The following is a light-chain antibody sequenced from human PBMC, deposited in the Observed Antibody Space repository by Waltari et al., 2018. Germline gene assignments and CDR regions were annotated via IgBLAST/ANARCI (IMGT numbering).Light chain of an antibody. CDR2: SAS. Sequence: EIVMTQSPATLSVSPGERATLSCRASQSISSNLAWDQQKPGQAPRLLIYSASTRATGIPARFSGSGSGTEFTLTISSLQSEDFAIYYCQQYKDWPRTFGQGTKVEIK. CDR3: QQYKDWPRT. V-gene: IGKV3-15*01. CDR1: QSISSN. J-gene: IGKJ1*01.